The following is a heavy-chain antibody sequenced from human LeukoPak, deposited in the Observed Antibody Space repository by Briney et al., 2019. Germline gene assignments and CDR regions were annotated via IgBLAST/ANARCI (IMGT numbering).Heavy chain of an antibody. CDR2: INQDGSEK. V-gene: IGHV3-7*04. CDR3: ARAVYGYFDF. D-gene: IGHD5-18*01. J-gene: IGHJ4*02. Sequence: PGGSLRLSCAASEFTFSSHWMSWVRQAPGKGLEWVANINQDGSEKYYVDSVKGRFTISRDNAKNSQYLQMSSLRAEDTAVYYCARAVYGYFDFWGQGTLVTVSS. CDR1: EFTFSSHW.